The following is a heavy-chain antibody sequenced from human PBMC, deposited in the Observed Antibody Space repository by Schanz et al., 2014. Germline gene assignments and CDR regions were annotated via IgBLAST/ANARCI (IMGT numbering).Heavy chain of an antibody. CDR2: IKSKIDGGTT. CDR1: GFTFTTYA. Sequence: DVQLLESGGGLVQPGESLRLSCAASGFTFTTYAMTWVRQAPGKGLEWIGRIKSKIDGGTTDYAAPVKGRFTISRDDSKNTLYLQMNSLKTEDTAVYYCTTYCDGGCAIDNWGQGALVTVSS. CDR3: TTYCDGGCAIDN. D-gene: IGHD6-19*01. V-gene: IGHV3-15*01. J-gene: IGHJ4*02.